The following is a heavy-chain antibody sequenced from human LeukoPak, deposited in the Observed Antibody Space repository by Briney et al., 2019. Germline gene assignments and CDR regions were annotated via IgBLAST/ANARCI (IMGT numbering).Heavy chain of an antibody. V-gene: IGHV1-8*03. CDR3: ARGWNYGGWFDP. D-gene: IGHD1-7*01. Sequence: ASVKVSCKASGYTFTGYYMHWVRQAPGQGLEWMGWMNPNSGNTGYAQKFQGRVTITRNTSISTAYMELSSLRSEDTAVYYCARGWNYGGWFDPWGQGTLVTVSS. J-gene: IGHJ5*02. CDR2: MNPNSGNT. CDR1: GYTFTGYY.